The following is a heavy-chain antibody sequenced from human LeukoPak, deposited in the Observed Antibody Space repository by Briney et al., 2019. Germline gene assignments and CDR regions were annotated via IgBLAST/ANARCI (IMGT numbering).Heavy chain of an antibody. CDR2: ISYDGSNK. D-gene: IGHD3-10*01. CDR1: GFTFSSYW. CDR3: AKRAYGSGSYYIDY. J-gene: IGHJ4*02. Sequence: PGGSLRLSCAASGFTFSSYWMSWVRQAPGKGLEWVAVISYDGSNKYYADSVKGRFTISRDNSKNTLYLQMNSLRAEDTAVYYCAKRAYGSGSYYIDYWGQGTLVTVSS. V-gene: IGHV3-30*18.